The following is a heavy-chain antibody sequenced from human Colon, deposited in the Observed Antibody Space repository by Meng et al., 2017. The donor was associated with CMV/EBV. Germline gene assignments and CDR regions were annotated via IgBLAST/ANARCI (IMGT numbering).Heavy chain of an antibody. Sequence: GESLKISCVGSGFMFEKYEMNWVRQAPGKGPEWISYISWDGENSYYADAVKGRFTISRDNSKNSLYLQMTSLRHDDTAVYYCAKGGADLDYFFDYWGQGTLVTVSS. CDR3: AKGGADLDYFFDY. CDR1: GFMFEKYE. J-gene: IGHJ4*02. D-gene: IGHD2/OR15-2a*01. CDR2: ISWDGENS. V-gene: IGHV3-43*02.